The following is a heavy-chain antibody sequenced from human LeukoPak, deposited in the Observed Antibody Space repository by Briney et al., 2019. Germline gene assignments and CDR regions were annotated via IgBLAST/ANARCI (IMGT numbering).Heavy chain of an antibody. CDR1: GGTFSSYA. CDR3: ARVDYDFWSFFDY. CDR2: IIPIFGTA. V-gene: IGHV1-69*05. J-gene: IGHJ4*02. Sequence: SVKVSCKASGGTFSSYAISWVRQAPGQGLEWMGRIIPIFGTANYAQKFQGRVTITTDESTSTAYMELRSLRSDDTAVYYCARVDYDFWSFFDYWGQGTLVTVSS. D-gene: IGHD3-3*01.